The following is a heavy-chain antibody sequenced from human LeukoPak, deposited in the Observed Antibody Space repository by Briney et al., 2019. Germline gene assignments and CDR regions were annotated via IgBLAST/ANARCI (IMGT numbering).Heavy chain of an antibody. Sequence: PSETLSLTCTVSGGSISSGSYYWSWIRQPAGKGLEWIGRIYTSGSTNYNPSLKSRVTISVDTSKNQFSLKLSSVTAADTAVYYCARWTVVVPAAMPAYYFDYWGQGTLVTVSS. CDR3: ARWTVVVPAAMPAYYFDY. J-gene: IGHJ4*02. CDR2: IYTSGST. D-gene: IGHD2-2*01. V-gene: IGHV4-61*02. CDR1: GGSISSGSYY.